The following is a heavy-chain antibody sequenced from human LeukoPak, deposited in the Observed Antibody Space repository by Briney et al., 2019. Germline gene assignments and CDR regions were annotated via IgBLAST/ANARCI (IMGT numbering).Heavy chain of an antibody. CDR1: GFTFSSYT. CDR3: ARASYSDSSGYPLDF. Sequence: GGSLRLSCAASGFTFSSYTMNWVRQAPGKGLEWVSSISTSNSYIYYADSVKGRFTISRDNAKNSLYLQMNSLRAEDTAVYYCARASYSDSSGYPLDFWGQGTLATVSS. V-gene: IGHV3-21*01. D-gene: IGHD3-22*01. J-gene: IGHJ4*02. CDR2: ISTSNSYI.